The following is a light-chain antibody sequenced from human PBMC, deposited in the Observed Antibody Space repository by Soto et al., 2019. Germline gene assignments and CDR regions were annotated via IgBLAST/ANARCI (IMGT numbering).Light chain of an antibody. CDR2: DAS. Sequence: DIQMTQSPSSLSASEGDRVTITCQASQDITNYLSWYQQKPGQAPKLLIYDASDSEKGVPGRFSGSGSGTHFTLTIISLQTEDFGTYFCQQYASLPITFGQGTLLEVK. CDR3: QQYASLPIT. V-gene: IGKV1-33*01. CDR1: QDITNY. J-gene: IGKJ5*01.